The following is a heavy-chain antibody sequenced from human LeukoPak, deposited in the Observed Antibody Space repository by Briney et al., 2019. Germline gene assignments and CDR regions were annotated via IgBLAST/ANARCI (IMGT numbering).Heavy chain of an antibody. D-gene: IGHD6-19*01. J-gene: IGHJ4*02. CDR1: GIALSNYG. V-gene: IGHV3-23*01. Sequence: GGSLRLSCAVSGIALSNYGMSWVRQAPGKGLEWVSTIGGSGDKTFYADPVKGRFTISRDNSKNMVHLQMNSLTGEDTALYYCVRRGDASSGWGDHDFWGQGALVTVSS. CDR2: IGGSGDKT. CDR3: VRRGDASSGWGDHDF.